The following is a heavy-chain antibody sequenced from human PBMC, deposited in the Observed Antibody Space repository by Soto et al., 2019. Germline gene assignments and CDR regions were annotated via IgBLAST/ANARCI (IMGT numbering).Heavy chain of an antibody. D-gene: IGHD3-3*01. Sequence: GASVKPSWKACGDGFTSYGISWGRQAPGQGLEWMGWISAYNGNTNYAQKLQGRVTMTTDTSTSTAYMELRSLRSDDTAVYYCARDWMESPSPGDYWGQGTLLTVSS. J-gene: IGHJ4*02. V-gene: IGHV1-18*01. CDR1: GDGFTSYG. CDR3: ARDWMESPSPGDY. CDR2: ISAYNGNT.